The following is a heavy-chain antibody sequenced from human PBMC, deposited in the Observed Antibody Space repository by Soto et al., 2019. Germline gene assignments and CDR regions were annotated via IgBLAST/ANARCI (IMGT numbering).Heavy chain of an antibody. D-gene: IGHD6-6*01. Sequence: SETLSLTCTVSGGSISSSSYYWGWIRQPPGKGLEWIGSIYYSGSTYYNPSLKSRVTISVDTSKNQFSLKLSSVTAADTAVYYCVGVAARLAAFDIWGQGTMVTVSS. J-gene: IGHJ3*02. CDR3: VGVAARLAAFDI. V-gene: IGHV4-39*01. CDR1: GGSISSSSYY. CDR2: IYYSGST.